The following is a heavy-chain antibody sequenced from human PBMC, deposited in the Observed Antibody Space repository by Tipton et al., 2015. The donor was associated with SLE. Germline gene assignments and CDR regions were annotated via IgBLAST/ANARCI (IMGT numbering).Heavy chain of an antibody. Sequence: SLRLSCAASGFTFSTYTMHWVRQAPGKGLEWVSIISYDGSDKFYADSVKGRFTIARDNSKNTLNLQMNSLRAEDTAVYYCARRAAKYYDSSGSYLWNFYSYGLDVWGQGTTVTVSS. CDR3: ARRAAKYYDSSGSYLWNFYSYGLDV. D-gene: IGHD3-22*01. CDR2: ISYDGSDK. J-gene: IGHJ6*02. CDR1: GFTFSTYT. V-gene: IGHV3-30*04.